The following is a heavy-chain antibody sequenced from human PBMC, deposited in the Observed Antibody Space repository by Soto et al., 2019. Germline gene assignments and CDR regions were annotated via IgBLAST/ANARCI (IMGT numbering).Heavy chain of an antibody. CDR1: GGTFSSYA. J-gene: IGHJ6*02. Sequence: SVKVSCKASGGTFSSYAISWVRQAPGQGLEWMGGIIPIFGTANYAQKFQGRVTITADESTSTAYMELSSLRSEDTAVYYCASYSSSDYYYYGMDVWGQGTTVTVSS. V-gene: IGHV1-69*13. CDR3: ASYSSSDYYYYGMDV. D-gene: IGHD6-6*01. CDR2: IIPIFGTA.